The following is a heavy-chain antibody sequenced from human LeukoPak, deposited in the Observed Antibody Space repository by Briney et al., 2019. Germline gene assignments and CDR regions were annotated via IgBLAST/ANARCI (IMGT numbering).Heavy chain of an antibody. Sequence: ASVKVSCKASGYTFTGYYMHWVRQAPGQGPEWMGRNNPNNGATNYAQKLQGRVTITGDTSISTAYMELSSLRSDDTAVYYCTRESGSYHGNDYWGQGTLVTVSS. D-gene: IGHD1-26*01. CDR3: TRESGSYHGNDY. V-gene: IGHV1-2*06. J-gene: IGHJ4*02. CDR1: GYTFTGYY. CDR2: NNPNNGAT.